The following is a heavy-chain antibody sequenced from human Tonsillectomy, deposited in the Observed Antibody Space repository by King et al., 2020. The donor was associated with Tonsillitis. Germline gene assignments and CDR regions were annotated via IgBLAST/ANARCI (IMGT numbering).Heavy chain of an antibody. V-gene: IGHV3-23*01. J-gene: IGHJ3*02. CDR1: GFTFTSYA. CDR3: AKIEMSTLMYPDDAFDI. CDR2: ISGNGGTT. D-gene: IGHD5-24*01. Sequence: VQLLESGGGLVQPGGSLRLSCAASGFTFTSYAMSWVRQAPGKGLEWVSAISGNGGTTYYADSVKGRFTISRDNSKNTLYLQMNSLRAEDTAVYYCAKIEMSTLMYPDDAFDIWGQGTMVTVSS.